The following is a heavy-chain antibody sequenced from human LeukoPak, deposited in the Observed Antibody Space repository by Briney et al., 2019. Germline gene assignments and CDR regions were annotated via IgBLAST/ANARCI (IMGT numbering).Heavy chain of an antibody. D-gene: IGHD3-3*01. J-gene: IGHJ4*02. Sequence: GVSLRLSCAASGFTFSSYAMSWVRQAPGKGLEWVSAISGSGGSTYYADSVKGRFTISRDNSKNTLYLQMNSLRAEDTAVYYCAKIPTALRFLEWLPLLFDYWGQGTLVTVSS. CDR3: AKIPTALRFLEWLPLLFDY. V-gene: IGHV3-23*01. CDR1: GFTFSSYA. CDR2: ISGSGGST.